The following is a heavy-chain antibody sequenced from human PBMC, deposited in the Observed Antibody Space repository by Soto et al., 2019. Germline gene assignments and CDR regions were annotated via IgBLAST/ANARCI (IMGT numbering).Heavy chain of an antibody. CDR1: GGSISSYY. Sequence: SETLSLTCTVSGGSISSYYWTWIRQPPGKGLEWIGYMYYSGSTNYNPSLKSRVTISVDTSKNQFSLKLSSVTAADTAVYYCARPSGSYLYYFDYWGQGTLVTVSS. CDR2: MYYSGST. CDR3: ARPSGSYLYYFDY. V-gene: IGHV4-59*08. J-gene: IGHJ4*02. D-gene: IGHD1-26*01.